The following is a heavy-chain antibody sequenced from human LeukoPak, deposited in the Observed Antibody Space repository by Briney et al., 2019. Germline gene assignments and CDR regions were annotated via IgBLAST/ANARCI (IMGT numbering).Heavy chain of an antibody. V-gene: IGHV4-39*07. CDR2: IYYSGST. D-gene: IGHD5-18*01. Sequence: SETLSLTCTVSGGSISSSSYYWGWIRQPPGKGLEWIGSIYYSGSTYYNPSLKSRVTISVDTSKNQFSLKLSSVTAADTAVYYCAREAPGYSYGDSDYWGQGTLVTVSS. CDR3: AREAPGYSYGDSDY. J-gene: IGHJ4*02. CDR1: GGSISSSSYY.